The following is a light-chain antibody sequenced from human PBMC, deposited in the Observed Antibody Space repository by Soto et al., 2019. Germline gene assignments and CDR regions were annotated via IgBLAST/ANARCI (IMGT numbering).Light chain of an antibody. CDR2: EVS. CDR3: SSYAGSNNVV. Sequence: QSALTQPPSASGSPGQSVTISCTGTSSDVGGYNYVSWYQQHPGKAPKLMIYEVSKRPSGVPDRFSGSKSGNTASLTVSGIQAEDEADYYWSSYAGSNNVVFGGGTKLTVL. V-gene: IGLV2-8*01. CDR1: SSDVGGYNY. J-gene: IGLJ2*01.